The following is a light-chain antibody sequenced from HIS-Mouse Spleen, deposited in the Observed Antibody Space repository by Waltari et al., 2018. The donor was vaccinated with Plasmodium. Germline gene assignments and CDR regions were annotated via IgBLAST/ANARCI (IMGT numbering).Light chain of an antibody. CDR3: YSTDSSGNHRV. CDR2: GDS. CDR1: ALPKKY. J-gene: IGLJ3*02. Sequence: SYELTQPPSVSVSPGQTARITCSGDALPKKYAYWYQQKAGQAPVLVIYGDSKRPSGIPERFSGSSSGTMATLTISGGQVEDEADYYCYSTDSSGNHRVFGGGTKLTVL. V-gene: IGLV3-10*01.